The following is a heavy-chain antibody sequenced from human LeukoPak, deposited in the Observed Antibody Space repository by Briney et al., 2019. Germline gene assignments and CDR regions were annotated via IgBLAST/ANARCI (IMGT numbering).Heavy chain of an antibody. V-gene: IGHV3-23*01. CDR3: AKWGPHYDFWSGYFDY. CDR1: GFTFSSYA. CDR2: ISGSGGST. J-gene: IGHJ4*02. D-gene: IGHD3-3*01. Sequence: GGSLRLSCAASGFTFSSYAMSWVRQAPGKGLEWVSAISGSGGSTYYVDSVKGRFTISRDNSKNTLYLQMNSPRAEDTAVYYCAKWGPHYDFWSGYFDYWGQGTLVTVSS.